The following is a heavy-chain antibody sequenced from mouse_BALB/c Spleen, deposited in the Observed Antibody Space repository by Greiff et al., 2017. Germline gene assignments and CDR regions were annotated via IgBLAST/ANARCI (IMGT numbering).Heavy chain of an antibody. CDR1: GFSLTDYG. V-gene: IGHV2-6-5*01. CDR3: AKQPPMITYAMDY. D-gene: IGHD2-4*01. CDR2: IWGGGST. J-gene: IGHJ4*01. Sequence: VQLQESGPGLVAPSQSLSITCTVSGFSLTDYGVSWIRQPPGKGLEWLGVIWGGGSTYYNSALKSRLSISKDNSKSQVFLKMYSLQTDDTAMYYCAKQPPMITYAMDYWGQGTSVTVSS.